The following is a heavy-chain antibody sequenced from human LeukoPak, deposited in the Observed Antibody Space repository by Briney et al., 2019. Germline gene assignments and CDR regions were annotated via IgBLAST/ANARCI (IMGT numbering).Heavy chain of an antibody. J-gene: IGHJ5*02. D-gene: IGHD2-15*01. V-gene: IGHV1-18*01. CDR3: ARAPGYCSGGSCYWIWFDP. CDR1: GYTFTSYG. Sequence: ASVKVSCKASGYTFTSYGNSWVRQAPGQGLEWMGWISAYNGSTNYAQKLQGRVTMTTDTSTSTAYMELRSLRSDDTAVYYCARAPGYCSGGSCYWIWFDPWGQGTLVTVSS. CDR2: ISAYNGST.